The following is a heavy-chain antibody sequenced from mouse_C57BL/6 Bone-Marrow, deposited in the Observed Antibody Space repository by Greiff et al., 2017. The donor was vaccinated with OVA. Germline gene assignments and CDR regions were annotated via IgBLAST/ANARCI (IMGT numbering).Heavy chain of an antibody. D-gene: IGHD1-1*01. J-gene: IGHJ1*03. V-gene: IGHV1-50*01. CDR1: GYTFTSYW. Sequence: QVHVKQPGAELVKPGASVKLSCKASGYTFTSYWMQWVKQRPGQGLEWIGKIDPSDSYTNYNQKFKGKATLTVDTSSSTAYMQLSSLTSEDSAVYYCAREALLRDWYFDVWGTGTTVTVSS. CDR3: AREALLRDWYFDV. CDR2: IDPSDSYT.